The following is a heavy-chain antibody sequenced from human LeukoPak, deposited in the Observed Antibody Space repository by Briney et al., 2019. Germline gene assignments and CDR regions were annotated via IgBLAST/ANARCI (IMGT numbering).Heavy chain of an antibody. V-gene: IGHV4-39*02. CDR3: ARDCGYGNRDC. CDR2: IFYTGTT. J-gene: IGHJ4*02. D-gene: IGHD5-12*01. Sequence: PSETLSLTCTVSGGSISSSDYRWGWIRQPPGKGLEWIGSIFYTGTTYYDSSLRSRVTISVDTSKNQFSLKLSSVTAADTAVYYCARDCGYGNRDCWGQGTLVTVSS. CDR1: GGSISSSDYR.